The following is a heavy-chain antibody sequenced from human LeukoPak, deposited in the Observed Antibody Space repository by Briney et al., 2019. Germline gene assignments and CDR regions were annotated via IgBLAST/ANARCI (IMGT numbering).Heavy chain of an antibody. CDR2: IRHDGSYK. V-gene: IGHV3-30*02. D-gene: IGHD3-10*01. J-gene: IGHJ4*02. CDR3: AKDGPYYFGSEIRTGEGFYFDY. CDR1: GFIFNRYG. Sequence: PGGSLRLSCAASGFIFNRYGMHWVRQAPGKGLQWMAFIRHDGSYKYYADSVRGRFTISRDNSKNTVYLQMDSLRAEDTAVYLCAKDGPYYFGSEIRTGEGFYFDYWGQGSLVTVSS.